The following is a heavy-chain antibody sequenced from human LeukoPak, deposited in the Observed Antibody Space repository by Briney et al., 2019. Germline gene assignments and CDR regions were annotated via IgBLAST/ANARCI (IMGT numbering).Heavy chain of an antibody. Sequence: PSETLSLTCTVSGGSISSYYWSWIRQPPGKGLEWIGYIYYSGSTNYNPSLKSRVTISVDMSKNQFSPKLSSVTAADTAVYYCATCDFWSGYGVGYWGQGTLVTVSS. CDR2: IYYSGST. D-gene: IGHD3-3*01. CDR1: GGSISSYY. CDR3: ATCDFWSGYGVGY. J-gene: IGHJ4*02. V-gene: IGHV4-59*01.